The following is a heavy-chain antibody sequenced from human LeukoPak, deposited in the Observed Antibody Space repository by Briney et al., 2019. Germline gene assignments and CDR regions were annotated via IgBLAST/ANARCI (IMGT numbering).Heavy chain of an antibody. V-gene: IGHV3-23*01. CDR2: FSGSGGRT. CDR1: GFTFSSYA. CDR3: AKDRFGSVADNFDY. J-gene: IGHJ4*02. Sequence: PGGSLRLSCAASGFTFSSYAMSWVRQAPGKGLEWVSTFSGSGGRTDYADSVKGRFTISRDNSKNTLYLQMNSLRAEDTAVYYCAKDRFGSVADNFDYWGQGTLVTVSS. D-gene: IGHD6-19*01.